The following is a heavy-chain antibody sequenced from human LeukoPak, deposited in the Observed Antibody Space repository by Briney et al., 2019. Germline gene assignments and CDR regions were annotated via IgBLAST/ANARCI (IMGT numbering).Heavy chain of an antibody. D-gene: IGHD6-19*01. CDR3: ARGGRLAVAAPMGY. V-gene: IGHV1-2*02. Sequence: ASVKVSCKASGYTFTGYYIHWMRQAPGQGLEWMGWINSNSGGTNYAQKFQGRVTMTRDTSISTAYMELSRLRSDDTAVYYCARGGRLAVAAPMGYWGQGTLVTVSS. CDR1: GYTFTGYY. J-gene: IGHJ4*02. CDR2: INSNSGGT.